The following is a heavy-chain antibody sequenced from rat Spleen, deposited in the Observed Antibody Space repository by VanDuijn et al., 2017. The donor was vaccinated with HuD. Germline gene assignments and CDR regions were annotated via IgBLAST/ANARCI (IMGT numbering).Heavy chain of an antibody. Sequence: EVQLMESGGGLVQPGRSMKLSCAASGLSFSNYDMAWVRQAPTNGLEWVATISYDGSRTYDRDSVKGRFTISRDNAKSTLYLQMDSLRSEDTATYYCARGGFFRYWGQGVMVTVSS. D-gene: IGHD1-6*01. J-gene: IGHJ2*01. CDR1: GLSFSNYD. V-gene: IGHV5-29*01. CDR3: ARGGFFRY. CDR2: ISYDGSRT.